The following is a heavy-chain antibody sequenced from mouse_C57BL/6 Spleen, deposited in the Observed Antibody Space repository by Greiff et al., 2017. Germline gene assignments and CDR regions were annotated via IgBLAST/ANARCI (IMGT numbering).Heavy chain of an antibody. CDR2: IDPADSYT. D-gene: IGHD1-1*01. Sequence: QVQLQQPGAELVRPGTSVKLSCKASGYTFTSYWMHWVKQRPGQGLEWIGVIDPADSYTNYNQKFKGKATLTVDTSSSTAYMQLSSLTSEDSAVYYCARFITPDFDVWGTGTTVTVSS. CDR3: ARFITPDFDV. CDR1: GYTFTSYW. J-gene: IGHJ1*03. V-gene: IGHV1-59*01.